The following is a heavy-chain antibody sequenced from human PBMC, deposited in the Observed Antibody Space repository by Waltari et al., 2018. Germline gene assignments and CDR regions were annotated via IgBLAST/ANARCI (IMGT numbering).Heavy chain of an antibody. CDR2: VDPEDGEA. D-gene: IGHD1-26*01. J-gene: IGHJ3*01. CDR1: AFTITNYY. V-gene: IGHV1-69-2*01. CDR3: ATGLEDSDSASRPFDV. Sequence: VLLLQSGAAVKKPGTTVKISCKVSAFTITNYYIHWVQQAPGKGLHWMGLVDPEDGEAIYSETFQGRVTMTADTSTDTVYMQLSSLTSDDTAIYYCATGLEDSDSASRPFDVWGQGTMVTVS.